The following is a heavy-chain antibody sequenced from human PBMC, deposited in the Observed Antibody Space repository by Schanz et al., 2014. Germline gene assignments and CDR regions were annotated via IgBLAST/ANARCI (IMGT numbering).Heavy chain of an antibody. V-gene: IGHV1-46*03. CDR1: GYSFTTYF. Sequence: QVHLMQSGAEAKKPGASVKVSCKAFGYSFTTYFIHWVRLAPGQGFEWMGLISPSGGSTTYAQKFQGRVTMTRDTSTSTVYMELSSLRSEDTAVYYCARDGVDAAAGGNYWGQGTLVTVSS. CDR3: ARDGVDAAAGGNY. CDR2: ISPSGGST. D-gene: IGHD6-13*01. J-gene: IGHJ4*02.